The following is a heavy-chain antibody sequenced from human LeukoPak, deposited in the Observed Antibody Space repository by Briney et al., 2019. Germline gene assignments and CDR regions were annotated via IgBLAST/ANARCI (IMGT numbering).Heavy chain of an antibody. CDR3: ARSSGKRAYFDY. D-gene: IGHD3-10*01. V-gene: IGHV3-7*01. J-gene: IGHJ4*02. CDR2: IKQDGSEK. CDR1: GFTFSRYW. Sequence: GGSLRLSCAASGFTFSRYWMSWVRQAPGKGLEWVANIKQDGSEKYYVDSVKGRFTISRDNAKNSLYLQMNSLRAEDTAVYYCARSSGKRAYFDYWGQGTLVTVSS.